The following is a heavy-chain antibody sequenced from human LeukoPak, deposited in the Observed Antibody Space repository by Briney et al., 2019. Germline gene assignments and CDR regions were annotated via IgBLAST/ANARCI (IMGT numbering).Heavy chain of an antibody. D-gene: IGHD2-15*01. V-gene: IGHV4-31*03. J-gene: IGHJ3*02. CDR3: ARYCSGGSCSRDAFDI. CDR1: GGSISSGGYY. CDR2: IYYSGST. Sequence: SETLSLTCTVSGGSISSGGYYWSWIRQPPGKGLEWMGYIYYSGSTYYNPSLKSRVTISVDTSKNQFSLNLSSVTAADTAVYYCARYCSGGSCSRDAFDIWGQGTMVTVSS.